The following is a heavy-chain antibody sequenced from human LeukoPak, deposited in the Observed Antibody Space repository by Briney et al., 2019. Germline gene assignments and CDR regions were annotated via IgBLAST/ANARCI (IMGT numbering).Heavy chain of an antibody. V-gene: IGHV1-3*03. Sequence: GASVKVSCKASGYTFTSYAMHWVRQAPGQRLEWMGRINAGNGNTKYSQEFQGRVTITRDTSASTAYMELSSLRSEDMAVYYCARGSGGSFVYYFDYWGQGTLVTVSS. CDR1: GYTFTSYA. CDR3: ARGSGGSFVYYFDY. CDR2: INAGNGNT. D-gene: IGHD2-15*01. J-gene: IGHJ4*02.